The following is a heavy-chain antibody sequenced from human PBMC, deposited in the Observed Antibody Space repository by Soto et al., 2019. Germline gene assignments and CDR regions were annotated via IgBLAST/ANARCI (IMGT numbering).Heavy chain of an antibody. J-gene: IGHJ3*02. D-gene: IGHD1-26*01. V-gene: IGHV4-4*02. CDR2: IYHSGST. CDR1: GGSLSSSNW. Sequence: SETLSLTCAVSGGSLSSSNWWGWVRQPPGKGLEWIGEIYHSGSTNYKPSLKSRVTISVDKSKNQFSLKLSSVTAADTAVYYCARAPGSYNAFDIWGQGTMVTVSS. CDR3: ARAPGSYNAFDI.